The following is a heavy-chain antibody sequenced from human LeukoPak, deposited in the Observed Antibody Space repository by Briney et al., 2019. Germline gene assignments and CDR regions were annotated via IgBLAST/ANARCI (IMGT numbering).Heavy chain of an antibody. D-gene: IGHD2-2*01. CDR3: ARGGSSTSPYYYYGMDV. CDR2: IYTSGST. V-gene: IGHV4-4*07. CDR1: GGSISSYY. J-gene: IGHJ6*02. Sequence: PSETLSLTCTVSGGSISSYYWSWIRQPAGKGLEWIGRIYTSGSTNYNPSLKSRVTMSVDTSKNQSSLKLSSVTAADTAVYYCARGGSSTSPYYYYGMDVWGQGTTVTVSS.